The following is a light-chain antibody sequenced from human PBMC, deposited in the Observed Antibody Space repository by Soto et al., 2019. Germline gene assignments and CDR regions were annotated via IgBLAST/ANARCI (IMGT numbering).Light chain of an antibody. CDR3: CSYAGTYIPP. Sequence: QSALTQPRSVSGSPGQSVTISCTGTSSDVGAYNFVSWYQHNPGKAPKLMIFDVSARPSGVPDRFSGSKSANTASLTISGLQTEDEADYYCCSYAGTYIPPFGGGTKVTVL. V-gene: IGLV2-11*01. J-gene: IGLJ2*01. CDR1: SSDVGAYNF. CDR2: DVS.